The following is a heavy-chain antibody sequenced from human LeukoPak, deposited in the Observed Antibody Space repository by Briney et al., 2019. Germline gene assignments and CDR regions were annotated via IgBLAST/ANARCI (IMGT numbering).Heavy chain of an antibody. V-gene: IGHV1-69*05. CDR2: IIPIFGTT. J-gene: IGHJ4*02. D-gene: IGHD6-13*01. Sequence: ASVKVSCKASGYTFTSYGISWVRQAPGQGLEWMGRIIPIFGTTYYAQKFQGRVTITTDESTSTAYMELSSLRSEDTAVYYCARGPSPLAADGNLEYFDYWGQGTLVTVSS. CDR3: ARGPSPLAADGNLEYFDY. CDR1: GYTFTSYG.